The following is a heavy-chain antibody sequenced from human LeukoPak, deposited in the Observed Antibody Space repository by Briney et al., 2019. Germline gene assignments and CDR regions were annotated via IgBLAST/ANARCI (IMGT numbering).Heavy chain of an antibody. Sequence: GGSLRLSCAASGVTFSSYWMHWVRQAPGKGLVWVSRINSDGNGISYADSVEGRFTISRDNAKNTLYLQMNSLRAEDTAVYYCARGNKYGMDVWGQGTTVTVSS. CDR1: GVTFSSYW. V-gene: IGHV3-74*01. J-gene: IGHJ6*02. CDR2: INSDGNGI. CDR3: ARGNKYGMDV. D-gene: IGHD1/OR15-1a*01.